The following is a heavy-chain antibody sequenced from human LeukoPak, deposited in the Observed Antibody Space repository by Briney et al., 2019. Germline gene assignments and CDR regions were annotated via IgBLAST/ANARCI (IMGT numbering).Heavy chain of an antibody. V-gene: IGHV4-34*01. J-gene: IGHJ4*02. CDR3: ASGYSSGSDDDY. D-gene: IGHD6-19*01. CDR2: INHSGST. Sequence: SETLSLTCAVYGGSFSGYYWSWIRQPPGKGLEWSGEINHSGSTNYTPSLKSRVTISVDTSKNQFSLKLSSVTAADTAVYYCASGYSSGSDDDYWGQGTLVTVSS. CDR1: GGSFSGYY.